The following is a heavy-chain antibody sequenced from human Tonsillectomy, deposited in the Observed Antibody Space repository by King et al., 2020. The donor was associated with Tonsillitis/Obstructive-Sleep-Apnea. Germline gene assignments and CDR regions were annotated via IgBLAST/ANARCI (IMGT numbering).Heavy chain of an antibody. CDR2: IYWNDDK. J-gene: IGHJ4*02. V-gene: IGHV2-5*01. D-gene: IGHD3-10*01. CDR3: ARQYYSGPIGD. Sequence: TLKESGPTLVKPTQTLTLTCAFSGFSLSAGGVGVGWIRQPPGQALEWLALIYWNDDKRYSPSLKSRLTITKDTSKNQVVLTVTNVDAVDTATYYCARQYYSGPIGDWGQGTLVTVSS. CDR1: GFSLSAGGVG.